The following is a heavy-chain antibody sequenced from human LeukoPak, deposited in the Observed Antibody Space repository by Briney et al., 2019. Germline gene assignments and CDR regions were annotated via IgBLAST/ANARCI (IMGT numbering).Heavy chain of an antibody. CDR1: GYTFTSYD. D-gene: IGHD3-22*01. J-gene: IGHJ4*02. CDR3: ARVGSSGYYEYFDY. Sequence: RASVKVSCKASGYTFTSYDINRVRQATGQGLEWIGWMNPNSGNTGYAQKFQGRVTMTRNTSISTAYMELSSLRSEDTAVYYCARVGSSGYYEYFDYWGQGTLVTVSS. V-gene: IGHV1-8*01. CDR2: MNPNSGNT.